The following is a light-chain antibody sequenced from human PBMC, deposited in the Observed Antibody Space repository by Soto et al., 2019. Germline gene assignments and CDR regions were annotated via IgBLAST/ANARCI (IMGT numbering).Light chain of an antibody. Sequence: QSVLTQPPSASGSPGQSVTISCTGTSSDVGGYNYVSWHQQHPGKAPKLMIYEVNKRPSGVPDRFSGSKSGNTASLTVSGLQAEDEGDYYCSSHAGSKRVFGTGTKVTVL. CDR1: SSDVGGYNY. V-gene: IGLV2-8*01. J-gene: IGLJ1*01. CDR3: SSHAGSKRV. CDR2: EVN.